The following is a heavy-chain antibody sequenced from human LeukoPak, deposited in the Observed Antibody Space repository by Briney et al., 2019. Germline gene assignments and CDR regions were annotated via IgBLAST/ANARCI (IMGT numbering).Heavy chain of an antibody. J-gene: IGHJ3*02. D-gene: IGHD4-17*01. CDR1: GFTVSSNY. CDR2: IYSGGST. CDR3: ASDYGDYVGGFDI. V-gene: IGHV3-53*01. Sequence: PGGSLRLSCAASGFTVSSNYMSRVRQAPGKGLEWVSVIYSGGSTYYADSVKGRFTISRDNSKNTLYLQMNSLRAEDTDVYYCASDYGDYVGGFDIWGQGTMVTVSS.